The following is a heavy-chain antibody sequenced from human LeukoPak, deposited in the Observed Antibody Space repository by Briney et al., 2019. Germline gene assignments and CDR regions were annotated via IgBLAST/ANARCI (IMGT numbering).Heavy chain of an antibody. D-gene: IGHD3-10*01. CDR3: AKDRTYYYGSGSYLLDY. J-gene: IGHJ4*02. V-gene: IGHV3-7*03. CDR2: IKQDENEK. CDR1: GFTFSSFW. Sequence: GGSLRLSCDASGFTFSSFWMSWVRQAPGKGLEWVANIKQDENEKSYADSVEGRFTISRVHAKSSLYLQMNSLRAEDTAVYYCAKDRTYYYGSGSYLLDYWGQGTLVTVSS.